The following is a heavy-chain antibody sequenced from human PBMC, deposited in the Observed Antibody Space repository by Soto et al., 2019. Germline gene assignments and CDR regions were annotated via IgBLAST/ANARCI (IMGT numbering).Heavy chain of an antibody. Sequence: GGSLRLSCAASGFSLSSYSLNWVRQAPGQGLEWVSAIGYTGDTYYLDSVKGRFISSRQNDKKFLSLEMKNLRAGDTAVYFCGSGRKAVISVGNRALEIGGRGTMVTV. CDR3: GSGRKAVISVGNRALEI. V-gene: IGHV3-13*01. CDR2: IGYTGDT. CDR1: GFSLSSYS. D-gene: IGHD3-3*01. J-gene: IGHJ3*02.